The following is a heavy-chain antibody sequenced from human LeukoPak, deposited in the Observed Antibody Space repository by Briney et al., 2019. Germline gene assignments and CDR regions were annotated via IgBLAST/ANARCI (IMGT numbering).Heavy chain of an antibody. D-gene: IGHD3-10*01. V-gene: IGHV1-69*13. J-gene: IGHJ4*02. CDR2: FIPIIGTP. CDR3: ARSHYYGSGSILYYFPY. CDR1: GGTFGSYA. Sequence: SVKVSCKASGGTFGSYAISWVRQAPGQGLEWMAGFIPIIGTPNYAQKFQGRVTITADESTSTAYMELSSLRSEDTAVYYCARSHYYGSGSILYYFPYWGQGTLVTVSS.